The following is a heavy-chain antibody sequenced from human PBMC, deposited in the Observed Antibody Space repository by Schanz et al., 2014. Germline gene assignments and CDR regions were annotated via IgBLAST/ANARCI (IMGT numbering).Heavy chain of an antibody. J-gene: IGHJ4*02. Sequence: VQLLESGGGLVRPGGSLRLSCAASGFIFSSYGLHWVRQAPGKGLEWVAFNWYDGSNKYYADSVRGRFTISRDRFQNTLYLRMSSLRAEDTAVYYCARPRFDYGEVDYWGQGTLVTVSS. D-gene: IGHD4-17*01. CDR1: GFIFSSYG. V-gene: IGHV3-33*01. CDR3: ARPRFDYGEVDY. CDR2: NWYDGSNK.